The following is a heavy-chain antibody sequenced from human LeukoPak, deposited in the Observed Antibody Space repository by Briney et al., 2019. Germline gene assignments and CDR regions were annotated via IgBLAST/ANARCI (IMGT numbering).Heavy chain of an antibody. CDR1: GFTFSSYG. CDR2: ISYDGSDK. J-gene: IGHJ4*02. Sequence: PGGSLRLSCAASGFTFSSYGMHWVRQAPGKGLEWVAVISYDGSDKYSADSVKGRFTISRDNSKNTLYLQMNSLRAEDTAVYYCARGSAGSRWGQGTLVTVSS. V-gene: IGHV3-30*03. CDR3: ARGSAGSR.